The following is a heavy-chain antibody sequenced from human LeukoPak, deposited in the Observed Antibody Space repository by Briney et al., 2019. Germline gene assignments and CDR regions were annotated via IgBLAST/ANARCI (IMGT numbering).Heavy chain of an antibody. V-gene: IGHV3-23*01. D-gene: IGHD2-2*01. CDR1: GFTFSSYA. Sequence: GGSLRLSCAASGFTFSSYAMSWVRQSPGKGLEWVSAISGSGGSTYYADSVKGRFTISRDNSKNTLYLQMNSLRAEDTAVYYCAKGTVVVPAAGDYWGQGTLVTVPS. CDR2: ISGSGGST. J-gene: IGHJ4*02. CDR3: AKGTVVVPAAGDY.